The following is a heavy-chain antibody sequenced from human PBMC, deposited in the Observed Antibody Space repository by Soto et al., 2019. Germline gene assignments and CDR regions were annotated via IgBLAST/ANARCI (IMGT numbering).Heavy chain of an antibody. CDR1: GGSISYNSYY. V-gene: IGHV4-39*02. CDR2: IFYTGTT. J-gene: IGHJ5*02. Sequence: PSETLSLTCSVSGGSISYNSYYWGWIRQPPGKGLEWVGGIFYTGTTYYSPSLKDRVTISVDTSKNSFSLNLTSVTAADTAVYFGARLVVVDPVANAWGQGTLVTVSS. D-gene: IGHD2-2*01. CDR3: ARLVVVDPVANA.